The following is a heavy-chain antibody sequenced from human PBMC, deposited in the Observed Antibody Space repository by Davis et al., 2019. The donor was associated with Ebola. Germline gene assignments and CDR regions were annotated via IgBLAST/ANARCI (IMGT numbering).Heavy chain of an antibody. CDR3: ARIRCGGDCYSFDP. V-gene: IGHV5-51*01. CDR2: IYPGDSDT. D-gene: IGHD2-21*02. CDR1: GYSFTSYW. J-gene: IGHJ5*02. Sequence: GESLKISCKGSGYSFTSYWIGWVRQMPGKGLEWMGIIYPGDSDTRYSPSFQGQVTISADTSISTAYMELSRLRSDDTAVYYCARIRCGGDCYSFDPWGQGTLVTVSS.